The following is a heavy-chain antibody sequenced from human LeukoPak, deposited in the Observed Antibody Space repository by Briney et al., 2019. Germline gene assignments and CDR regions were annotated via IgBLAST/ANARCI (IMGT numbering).Heavy chain of an antibody. CDR1: GGSISSGDYY. V-gene: IGHV4-30-4*08. Sequence: SETLSLTCIVSGGSISSGDYYRNWIRQPPGKGPEWIGYIYYSGSTYYNPSLKSRLTISVDTSKNQFSLRLSSVTAADTAVYYCARVAVVAARPGSVDYWGQGTLVSVSS. CDR3: ARVAVVAARPGSVDY. D-gene: IGHD6-6*01. CDR2: IYYSGST. J-gene: IGHJ4*02.